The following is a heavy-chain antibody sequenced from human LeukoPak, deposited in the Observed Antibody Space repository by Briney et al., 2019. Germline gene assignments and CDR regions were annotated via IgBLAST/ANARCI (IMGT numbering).Heavy chain of an antibody. Sequence: SVKVSCKASGYTFTSYGISWVRQAPGQGLEWMGGIIPIFGTANYAQKFQGRVTITADESTSTAYMELSSLRSEDTAVYYCAGTIFGVAHGAFDIWGQGTMVTVSS. CDR3: AGTIFGVAHGAFDI. CDR1: GYTFTSYG. CDR2: IIPIFGTA. V-gene: IGHV1-69*13. D-gene: IGHD3-3*01. J-gene: IGHJ3*02.